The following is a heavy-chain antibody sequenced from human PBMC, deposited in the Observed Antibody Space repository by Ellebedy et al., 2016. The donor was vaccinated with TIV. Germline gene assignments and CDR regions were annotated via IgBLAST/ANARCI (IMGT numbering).Heavy chain of an antibody. Sequence: AASVKVSCKASGYTFTDYHIHWVRQAPGQGLEWMGWINPNSGGTNYAQKFPGWVTMTRDTSISTAYMELSRLRADDTAVYYCARDGAVTTVFDYWGQGTLVTVSS. CDR2: INPNSGGT. J-gene: IGHJ4*02. CDR1: GYTFTDYH. CDR3: ARDGAVTTVFDY. V-gene: IGHV1-2*04. D-gene: IGHD4-17*01.